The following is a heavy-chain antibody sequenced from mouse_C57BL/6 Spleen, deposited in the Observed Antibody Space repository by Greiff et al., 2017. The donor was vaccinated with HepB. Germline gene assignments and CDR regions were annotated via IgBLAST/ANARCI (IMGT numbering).Heavy chain of an antibody. CDR2: INYDGSST. D-gene: IGHD2-1*01. J-gene: IGHJ2*01. CDR1: GFTFSDYY. Sequence: EVKLVESEGGLVQPGRSMKLSCTASGFTFSDYYMAWVRQVPEKGLEWVANINYDGSSTYYLDSLKSRFIISRDNAKNILYLQMSSLKSEDTATYYCARDGNYSFDYWGQGTTLTVSS. V-gene: IGHV5-16*01. CDR3: ARDGNYSFDY.